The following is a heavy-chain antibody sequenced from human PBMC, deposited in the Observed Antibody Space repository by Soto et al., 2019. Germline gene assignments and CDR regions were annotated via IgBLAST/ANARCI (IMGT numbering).Heavy chain of an antibody. CDR2: IKQDGSEK. D-gene: IGHD5-12*01. CDR3: ASTQQRGYTGYHFDY. CDR1: GFTFSSYW. J-gene: IGHJ4*02. Sequence: EVQLVESGGGLVQPGGSLRLSCAASGFTFSSYWMSWVRQAPGKGLEWVANIKQDGSEKYYVDSVKGRSTISRDNAKNSLYLHMDRLRAEDTAVHYCASTQQRGYTGYHFDYLGPGTLVTVSS. V-gene: IGHV3-7*01.